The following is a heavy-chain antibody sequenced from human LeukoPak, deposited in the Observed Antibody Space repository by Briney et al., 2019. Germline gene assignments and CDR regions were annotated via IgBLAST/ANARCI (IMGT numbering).Heavy chain of an antibody. Sequence: PGGSLRLSCAASGFTFSYYWMGWVRQAPGKGLEWVANIKQDASEEYYVDSVKGRFTISRDNAKNSLYLQMDSLRAEDTAVYYCARDYYDSSGYYLKYFQHWGQGTLVTVSS. CDR3: ARDYYDSSGYYLKYFQH. V-gene: IGHV3-7*01. CDR2: IKQDASEE. D-gene: IGHD3-22*01. J-gene: IGHJ1*01. CDR1: GFTFSYYW.